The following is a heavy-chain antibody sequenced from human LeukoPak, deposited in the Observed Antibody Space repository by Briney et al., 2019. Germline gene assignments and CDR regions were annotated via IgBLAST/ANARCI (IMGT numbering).Heavy chain of an antibody. Sequence: SETLSLTCTVSGGSISSYYWSWIRQPPGKGLEWIGYIYYSGSTNYNPSLKSRVTISVDTSKNQFSLKLTSVTGADTAVYYCAGERGEEYSSGWYKTNYFDNWGQGIRVTVSS. CDR3: AGERGEEYSSGWYKTNYFDN. J-gene: IGHJ4*02. CDR1: GGSISSYY. V-gene: IGHV4-59*12. D-gene: IGHD6-19*01. CDR2: IYYSGST.